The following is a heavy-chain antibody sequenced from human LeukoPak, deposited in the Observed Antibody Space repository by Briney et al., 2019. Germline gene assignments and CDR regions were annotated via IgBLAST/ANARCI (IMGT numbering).Heavy chain of an antibody. Sequence: SVKVSCKASGGTFSSYAISWVRQAPGQGLEWMGRIIPILGIANYAQKFQGRVTITADKSTSTAYMELSSLRSEDTAVYYCAVNDILTGYYDWFDPWGQGTLVTVSS. CDR1: GGTFSSYA. CDR2: IIPILGIA. D-gene: IGHD3-9*01. V-gene: IGHV1-69*04. CDR3: AVNDILTGYYDWFDP. J-gene: IGHJ5*02.